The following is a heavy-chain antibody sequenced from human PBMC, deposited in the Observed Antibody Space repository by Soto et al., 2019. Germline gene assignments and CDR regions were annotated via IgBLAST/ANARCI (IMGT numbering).Heavy chain of an antibody. Sequence: QVQLQESGPGLVKPSQTLSLTCTVSGGSISSGGYYWSWIRQHPGKGLEWIGYIYYSGSTYYNPSLKSRVTISVDTSKHQFSLKLSSVTAAGTAVYYCARGSYCTNGVCYRSWYFDLWGRGTLVTVSS. CDR2: IYYSGST. D-gene: IGHD2-8*01. CDR1: GGSISSGGYY. V-gene: IGHV4-31*03. CDR3: ARGSYCTNGVCYRSWYFDL. J-gene: IGHJ2*01.